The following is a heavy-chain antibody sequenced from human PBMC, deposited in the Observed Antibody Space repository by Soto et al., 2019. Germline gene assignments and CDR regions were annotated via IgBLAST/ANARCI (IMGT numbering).Heavy chain of an antibody. CDR3: ARGPIAVAGTPAWGMDV. Sequence: SETLSLTCAVYGGSFSGYYWSWIRQPPGKGLEWIGEINHSGSTNYNPSLKSRVTISVDTSKNQFSLKLSSVTAADTAVHYCARGPIAVAGTPAWGMDVWGQGTTVTVSS. V-gene: IGHV4-34*01. CDR1: GGSFSGYY. D-gene: IGHD6-19*01. J-gene: IGHJ6*02. CDR2: INHSGST.